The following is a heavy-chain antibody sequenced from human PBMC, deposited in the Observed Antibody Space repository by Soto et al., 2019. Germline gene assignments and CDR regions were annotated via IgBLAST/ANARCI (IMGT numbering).Heavy chain of an antibody. D-gene: IGHD4-17*01. J-gene: IGHJ4*02. Sequence: PSETLSLTCTVSGGSISSYYCSWIRQPPGKGLEWIGYIYYSGSTNYNPSLKSRVTISVDTSKNQFPLKLSSVTAADTAVYYCARDGNYGDYFDYWGQGTLVTVSS. CDR3: ARDGNYGDYFDY. CDR1: GGSISSYY. CDR2: IYYSGST. V-gene: IGHV4-59*01.